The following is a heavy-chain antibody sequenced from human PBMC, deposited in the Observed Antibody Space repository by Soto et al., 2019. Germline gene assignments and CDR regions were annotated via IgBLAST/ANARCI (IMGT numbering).Heavy chain of an antibody. CDR2: MNPDSGHA. D-gene: IGHD2-15*01. Sequence: ASVKVSCKASGYTFTNSDINWVRHAPGQGLEWMGWMNPDSGHAAYAQKFQGRVTLTTSTSTSTVYMEMRSLGSEDTAVYYCARRPHCSGGICYYGLDNWGQGTLVTV. V-gene: IGHV1-8*01. J-gene: IGHJ4*02. CDR3: ARRPHCSGGICYYGLDN. CDR1: GYTFTNSD.